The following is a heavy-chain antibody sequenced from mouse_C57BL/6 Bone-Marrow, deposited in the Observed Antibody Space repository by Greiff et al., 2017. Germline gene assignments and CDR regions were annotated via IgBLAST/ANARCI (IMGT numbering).Heavy chain of an antibody. V-gene: IGHV1-52*01. D-gene: IGHD1-1*01. J-gene: IGHJ2*01. CDR2: IDPSDSET. CDR3: GKGVYYYGSSYGFDY. CDR1: GYTFTSYW. Sequence: QVQLQQPGAELVRPGSSVKLSCKASGYTFTSYWMHWVKQRPIQGLEWIGNIDPSDSETHYNQKFKDKATLTVDKSSSTAYMQLSSLTSEDSAVYYCGKGVYYYGSSYGFDYWGKGTTLTVSS.